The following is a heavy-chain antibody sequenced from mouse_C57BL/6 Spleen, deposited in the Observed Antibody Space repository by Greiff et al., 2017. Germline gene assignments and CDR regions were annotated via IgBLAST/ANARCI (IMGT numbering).Heavy chain of an antibody. V-gene: IGHV1-74*01. Sequence: VQLQQSVAELVKPGASVKVSCTASGYTFTSSWMHWVKQRPGQGLEWIGRIHPSDSDTNYNQKFKGKATLTVDTSSSTAYMQLSSLPSEDSAFYYCAIRAVVATGDAMDYWGQGTSVTV. CDR3: AIRAVVATGDAMDY. J-gene: IGHJ4*01. CDR2: IHPSDSDT. CDR1: GYTFTSSW. D-gene: IGHD1-1*01.